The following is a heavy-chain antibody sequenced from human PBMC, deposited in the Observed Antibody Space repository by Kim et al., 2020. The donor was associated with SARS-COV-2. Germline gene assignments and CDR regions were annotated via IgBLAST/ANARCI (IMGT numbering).Heavy chain of an antibody. D-gene: IGHD3-3*01. Sequence: SPKSRVTISVDTSKNQFPLKLSSVTAADTAVYYCARATFYDFWSGNAFDIWGQGTMVTVSS. V-gene: IGHV4-31*02. CDR3: ARATFYDFWSGNAFDI. J-gene: IGHJ3*02.